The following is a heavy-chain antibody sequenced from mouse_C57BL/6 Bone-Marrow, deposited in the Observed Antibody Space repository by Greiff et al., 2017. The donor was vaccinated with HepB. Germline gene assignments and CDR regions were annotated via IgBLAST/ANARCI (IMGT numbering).Heavy chain of an antibody. CDR2: IYPGDGDT. CDR1: GYAFSSYW. V-gene: IGHV1-80*01. Sequence: VKLMESGAELVKPGASVKISCKASGYAFSSYWMNWVKQRPGKGLEWIGQIYPGDGDTNYNGKFKGKATLTADKSSSTAYMQLSSLTSEDSAVYFCALFYYYAMDYWGQGTSVTVSS. D-gene: IGHD6-1*01. CDR3: ALFYYYAMDY. J-gene: IGHJ4*01.